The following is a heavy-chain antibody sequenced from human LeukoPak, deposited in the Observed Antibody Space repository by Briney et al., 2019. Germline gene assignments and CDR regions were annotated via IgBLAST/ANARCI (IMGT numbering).Heavy chain of an antibody. J-gene: IGHJ6*02. D-gene: IGHD2-15*01. V-gene: IGHV3-48*01. CDR1: GFTFSSYS. Sequence: GGSLRLSCAASGFTFSSYSMNWVRQAPGKGLDWVSYISSSSSTIYYADSVKGRFTISRDNAKNSLYLQMNSLRAEDTAVYYCARESANYIVVVVAANYYGMDVWGQGTTVTVSS. CDR2: ISSSSSTI. CDR3: ARESANYIVVVVAANYYGMDV.